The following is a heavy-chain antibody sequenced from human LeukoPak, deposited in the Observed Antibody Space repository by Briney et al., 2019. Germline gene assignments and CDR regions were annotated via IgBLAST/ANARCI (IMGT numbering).Heavy chain of an antibody. CDR2: INPNSGGT. CDR1: GYTFTGYY. CDR3: ARDPFLGGNSFVGYFDY. D-gene: IGHD4-23*01. J-gene: IGHJ4*02. V-gene: IGHV1-2*06. Sequence: ASVKVSCKASGYTFTGYYMHWVRQAPGQGLEWMGRINPNSGGTNYAQKFQGRVTMTRDTSTSTVYMELSSLRSEDTAVYYCARDPFLGGNSFVGYFDYWGQGTLVTVSS.